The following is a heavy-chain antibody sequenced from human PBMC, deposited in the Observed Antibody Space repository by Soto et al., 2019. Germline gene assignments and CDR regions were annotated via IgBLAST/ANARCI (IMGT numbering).Heavy chain of an antibody. CDR3: ARSXDVFLWLGELLSLGFDS. CDR2: ISATGGST. Sequence: AGGSLRLSCAASGFTFDNYAMNWGRQAPGKGLEWVSGISATGGSTYYAASVRGRFGISRDNSKNTLDLQMNSLRAEDTAVYYCARSXDVFLWLGELLSLGFDSWGQGTLVTVSS. V-gene: IGHV3-23*01. J-gene: IGHJ4*02. CDR1: GFTFDNYA. D-gene: IGHD3-10*01.